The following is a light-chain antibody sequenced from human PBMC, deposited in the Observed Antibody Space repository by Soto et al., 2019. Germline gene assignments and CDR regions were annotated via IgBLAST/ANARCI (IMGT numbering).Light chain of an antibody. CDR3: QQYGSSPAMYT. J-gene: IGKJ2*01. CDR1: QSVSSSY. Sequence: EIVLTQSPGTLSLSRGERATLSCRASQSVSSSYLAWYQQKPGQAPRLLIYGASSRATGIPDRFSGSGSGTDFTLTISRLEPEDFAVYYCQQYGSSPAMYTFGQGTKLEIK. CDR2: GAS. V-gene: IGKV3-20*01.